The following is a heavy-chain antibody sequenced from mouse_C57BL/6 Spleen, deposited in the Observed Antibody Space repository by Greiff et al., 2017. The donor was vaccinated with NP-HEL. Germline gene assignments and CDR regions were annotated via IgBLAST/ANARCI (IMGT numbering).Heavy chain of an antibody. D-gene: IGHD4-1*01. CDR3: ARSPLTGTDFDY. J-gene: IGHJ2*01. CDR2: IYPGSGNT. V-gene: IGHV1-76*01. CDR1: GYTFTDYY. Sequence: QVQLQQSGAELVRPGASVKLSCKASGYTFTDYYINWVKQRPGQGLEWIARIYPGSGNTYYNEKFKGKATLTAEKSSSTAYMQLSSLTSEDSAVYFCARSPLTGTDFDYWGQGTTLTVSS.